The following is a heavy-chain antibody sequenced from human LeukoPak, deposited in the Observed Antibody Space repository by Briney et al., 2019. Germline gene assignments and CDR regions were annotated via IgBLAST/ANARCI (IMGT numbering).Heavy chain of an antibody. CDR1: GFTFSSYS. J-gene: IGHJ4*02. V-gene: IGHV3-7*01. Sequence: GGSLRLSCAASGFTFSSYSMNWVRQAPGKGLEWVANIKQDGSEKYYVDSVKGRFTISRDDAKNSLYLQMNSLRAEDTAVYYCARGSQKISLFDYWGQGTLVTVSS. CDR3: ARGSQKISLFDY. CDR2: IKQDGSEK.